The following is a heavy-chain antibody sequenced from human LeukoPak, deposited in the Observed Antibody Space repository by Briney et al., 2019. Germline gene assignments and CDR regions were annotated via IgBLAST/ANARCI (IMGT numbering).Heavy chain of an antibody. CDR1: GGSIGSSSYY. V-gene: IGHV4-39*01. CDR3: ARPRRNYYYMDV. J-gene: IGHJ6*03. Sequence: SETLPLTCTVSGGSIGSSSYYWGWIRQPPGKGLEWIGSIFYSGSTYYNPSLKSRVTISVDTSKNQFSLKLSSVTAADTAVYYCARPRRNYYYMDVWGKGTTVTVSS. CDR2: IFYSGST. D-gene: IGHD1-14*01.